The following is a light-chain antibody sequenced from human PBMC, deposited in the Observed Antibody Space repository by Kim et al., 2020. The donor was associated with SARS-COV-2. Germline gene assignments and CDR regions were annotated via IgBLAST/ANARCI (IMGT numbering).Light chain of an antibody. CDR1: QSIAHY. CDR2: GAS. Sequence: SLSPAERATLSCRASQSIAHYLAWYRQKPGQAPRLLIYGASNRASGIPDRFTGSGSGTEFTLTISRLEPEDFAVYYCQQYDSSPKTFGQGTKVEI. V-gene: IGKV3-20*01. CDR3: QQYDSSPKT. J-gene: IGKJ1*01.